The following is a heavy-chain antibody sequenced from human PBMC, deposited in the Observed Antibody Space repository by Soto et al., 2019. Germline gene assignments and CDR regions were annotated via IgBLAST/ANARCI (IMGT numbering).Heavy chain of an antibody. V-gene: IGHV1-69*01. CDR2: IIPIFGTA. CDR1: GGTFSSYA. D-gene: IGHD2-15*01. CDR3: ARALSSNPDDYYGMDV. Sequence: QVQLVQSGAEVKKPGSSVKVSCKASGGTFSSYAISWVRQAPGQGLEWMGGIIPIFGTANYEQKFQGRVTITADESTSTAYMELSSLRSEDTAVYYCARALSSNPDDYYGMDVWGQGTTVTVSS. J-gene: IGHJ6*02.